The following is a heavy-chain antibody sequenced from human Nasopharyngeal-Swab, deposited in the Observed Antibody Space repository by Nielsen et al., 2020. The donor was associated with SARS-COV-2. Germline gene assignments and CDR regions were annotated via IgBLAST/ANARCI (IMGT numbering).Heavy chain of an antibody. V-gene: IGHV1-2*06. CDR3: ARLEWEPQY. J-gene: IGHJ4*02. D-gene: IGHD1-26*01. CDR2: INPNSGGT. Sequence: WGQQAPGQGLEWMGRINPNSGGTNYAQKFQGRVTMTRDTSISTAYMELSRLRSDDTAVYYCARLEWEPQYWGQGTLVTVSS.